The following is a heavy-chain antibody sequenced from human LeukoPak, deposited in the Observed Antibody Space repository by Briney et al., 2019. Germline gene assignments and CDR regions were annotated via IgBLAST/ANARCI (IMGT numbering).Heavy chain of an antibody. CDR1: GDSFISYT. CDR2: IGYSGSTI. CDR3: AREHPPTARFDS. Sequence: GGSLRLSCAGSGDSFISYTVICPRQAPGKGLEWISYIGYSGSTIYYADSVKGRFGISRDDAKTSLYLHMNSLRAEDTAFYYCAREHPPTARFDSWGQGLLFTVSS. V-gene: IGHV3-48*01. J-gene: IGHJ4*02.